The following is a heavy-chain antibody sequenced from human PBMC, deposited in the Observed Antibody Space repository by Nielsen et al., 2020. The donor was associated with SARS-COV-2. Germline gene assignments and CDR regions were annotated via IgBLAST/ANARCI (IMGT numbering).Heavy chain of an antibody. CDR1: GFTFSSHG. CDR2: ISYDGSNK. D-gene: IGHD6-6*01. CDR3: ARDRIAARPTFGWFDP. V-gene: IGHV3-30*03. J-gene: IGHJ5*02. Sequence: GESLKISCAASGFTFSSHGMHWVRQAPGKGLEWVAVISYDGSNKYYADSVKGRFTISRDNSKNTLYLQMNSLRAEDTAVYYCARDRIAARPTFGWFDPWGQGTLVTVSS.